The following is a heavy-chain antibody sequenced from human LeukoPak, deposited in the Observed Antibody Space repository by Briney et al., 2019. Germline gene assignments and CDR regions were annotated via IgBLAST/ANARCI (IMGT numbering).Heavy chain of an antibody. CDR2: IKSKTDGGTT. Sequence: GGSLRLSCAASGFTFSSYEMNWVRQAPGKGLEWVGRIKSKTDGGTTDYAAPVKGRFTISRDDSKNTLYLQMNSLKTEDTAVYYCTTHIVVVTDFGVNDYWGQGTLVTVSS. J-gene: IGHJ4*02. CDR3: TTHIVVVTDFGVNDY. V-gene: IGHV3-15*01. CDR1: GFTFSSYE. D-gene: IGHD2-21*02.